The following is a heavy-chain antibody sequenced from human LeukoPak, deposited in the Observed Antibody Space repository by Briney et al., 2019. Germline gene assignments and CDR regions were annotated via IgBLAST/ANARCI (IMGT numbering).Heavy chain of an antibody. J-gene: IGHJ6*03. V-gene: IGHV1-69*04. Sequence: SVKVSCKASGGTFSSYAISWVRQAPGQGLEWMGRIIPILGIANYAQKFQGRVTITTDESTSTAYMELSSLRSEDTAVYYCARAGVSAPYYYYYYMDVWGKGTTVTVSS. D-gene: IGHD3-3*01. CDR1: GGTFSSYA. CDR3: ARAGVSAPYYYYYYMDV. CDR2: IIPILGIA.